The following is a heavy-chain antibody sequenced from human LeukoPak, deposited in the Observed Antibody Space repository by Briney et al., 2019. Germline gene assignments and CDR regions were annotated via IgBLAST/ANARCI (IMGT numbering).Heavy chain of an antibody. V-gene: IGHV3-74*01. Sequence: GGSLRLSCAASGFSFSTFWMHWVRQGPEKGLVWVSRISTDGSSTSYADSVKGRFTISRDDAKNTLYLQVSSLRAEDTAVYYCARDEVGPHEDYWGQGTLVTVSS. CDR2: ISTDGSST. CDR3: ARDEVGPHEDY. D-gene: IGHD1-26*01. J-gene: IGHJ4*02. CDR1: GFSFSTFW.